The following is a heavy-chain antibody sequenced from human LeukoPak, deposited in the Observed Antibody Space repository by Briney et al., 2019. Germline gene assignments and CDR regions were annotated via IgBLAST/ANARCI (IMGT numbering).Heavy chain of an antibody. CDR2: IYSGGST. CDR1: GFTVSSNY. D-gene: IGHD3-10*01. Sequence: GRSLRLSCAASGFTVSSNYMSWVRQAPGKGLEWVSVIYSGGSTYYADSVKGRFTISSDNSKNTLYLQMNSLRAEDTAVYYCARVLYYGSGSYRRDAFDIWGQGTMVTVSS. CDR3: ARVLYYGSGSYRRDAFDI. J-gene: IGHJ3*02. V-gene: IGHV3-66*01.